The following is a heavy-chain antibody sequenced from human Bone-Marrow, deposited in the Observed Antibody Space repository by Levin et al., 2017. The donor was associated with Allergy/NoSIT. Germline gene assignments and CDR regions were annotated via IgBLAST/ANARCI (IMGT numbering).Heavy chain of an antibody. J-gene: IGHJ4*02. D-gene: IGHD6-13*01. CDR2: IYPGDSDT. V-gene: IGHV5-51*01. CDR1: GYSFSDYW. Sequence: GASVKVSCKASGYSFSDYWIGWVRQMPEKGLEWMGIIYPGDSDTRYSPSFQGQITISADTSITTAYLQWSSLKASDTAMYYCARQGFRAATGVDYWGQGTLVTVSS. CDR3: ARQGFRAATGVDY.